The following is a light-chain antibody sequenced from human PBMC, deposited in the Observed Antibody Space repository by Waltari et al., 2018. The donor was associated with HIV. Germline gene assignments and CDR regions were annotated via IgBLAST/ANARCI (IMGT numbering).Light chain of an antibody. CDR2: DNN. CDR3: GTYDSSLGAVI. V-gene: IGLV1-51*01. CDR1: RYHIGNSF. Sequence: QSMLTQPPSVSAAPGQKATISSSGTRYHIGNSFVSWYQQLPGTAPKLLIYDNNKRPSGVPDRFSGSKSGTSATLDITGLQTGDEAEYFCGTYDSSLGAVIFGGGTKLTV. J-gene: IGLJ2*01.